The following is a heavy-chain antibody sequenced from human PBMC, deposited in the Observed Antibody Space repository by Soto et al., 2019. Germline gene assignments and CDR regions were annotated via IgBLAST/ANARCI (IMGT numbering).Heavy chain of an antibody. Sequence: ASVKVSCKASGYSFNTYGMHWVRQAPGQRLEWMGWINAGNGNTKYSQKFQGRVTITRDTSASTAYMELSSLRSEDTAVYYCASKIRGYSYGLDYWGKGTLVTVS. CDR3: ASKIRGYSYGLDY. J-gene: IGHJ4*02. CDR2: INAGNGNT. V-gene: IGHV1-3*01. D-gene: IGHD5-18*01. CDR1: GYSFNTYG.